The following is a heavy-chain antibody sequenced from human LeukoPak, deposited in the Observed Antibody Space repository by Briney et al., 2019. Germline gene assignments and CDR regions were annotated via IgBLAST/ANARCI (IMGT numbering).Heavy chain of an antibody. CDR1: GGTFSSYA. D-gene: IGHD3-22*01. CDR3: ARDHFPHVYYYDSSGYLAGMDV. J-gene: IGHJ6*02. CDR2: IIPIFGIA. V-gene: IGHV1-69*04. Sequence: GSSVKVSCKASGGTFSSYAISWVRQAPGQGLEWMGRIIPIFGIANYAQKFQGRVTITADKSTSTAYMELGSLRSEDTAVYYCARDHFPHVYYYDSSGYLAGMDVWGQGTTVTVSS.